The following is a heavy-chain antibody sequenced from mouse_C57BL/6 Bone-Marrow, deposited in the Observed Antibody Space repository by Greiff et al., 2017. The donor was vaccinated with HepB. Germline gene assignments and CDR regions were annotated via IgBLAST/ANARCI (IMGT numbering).Heavy chain of an antibody. D-gene: IGHD2-13*01. CDR3: ASYDSVYFDV. J-gene: IGHJ1*03. Sequence: VQLQQPGAELVRPGTSVKLSCKASGYTFTSYWMHWVKQRPGQGLEWIGVIDPSDSYTNYNQKFKGKATLTVDTSSSTAYMQLSSLTSEDSAFYYCASYDSVYFDVWGTGTTVTVSS. CDR2: IDPSDSYT. CDR1: GYTFTSYW. V-gene: IGHV1-59*01.